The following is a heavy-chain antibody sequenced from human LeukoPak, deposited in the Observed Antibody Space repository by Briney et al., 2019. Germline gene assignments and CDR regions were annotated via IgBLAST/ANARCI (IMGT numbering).Heavy chain of an antibody. CDR2: ISYDGSNE. CDR1: GFTFNNYA. D-gene: IGHD1-26*01. CDR3: ARGAFTMGEAFDI. V-gene: IGHV3-30*04. J-gene: IGHJ3*02. Sequence: GRSLRLSCAASGFTFNNYAMHWVRQAPGEGLEWVAVISYDGSNEYYADSVKGRFTISRDNSKNTLYLQMNSLRADDTAMYYCARGAFTMGEAFDIWGQGTMVTVSS.